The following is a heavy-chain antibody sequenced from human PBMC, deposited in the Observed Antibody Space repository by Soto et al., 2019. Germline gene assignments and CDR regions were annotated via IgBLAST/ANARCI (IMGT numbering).Heavy chain of an antibody. J-gene: IGHJ6*02. CDR3: ARDMTVFGGIDV. D-gene: IGHD3-3*01. V-gene: IGHV4-4*07. CDR1: GGSITSYY. CDR2: IYHTGSI. Sequence: SETLSLTCIVSGGSITSYYWSWIRQPAGKGLEWIGRIYHTGSINYNPSLQSRVTMSVDTSKNQVSLKLTSVTAADAAVYYCARDMTVFGGIDVWGQGTTVTVSS.